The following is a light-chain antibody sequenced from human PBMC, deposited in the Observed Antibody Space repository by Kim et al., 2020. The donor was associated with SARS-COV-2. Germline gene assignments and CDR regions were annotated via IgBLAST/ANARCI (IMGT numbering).Light chain of an antibody. Sequence: SVSPGQTASITCSGDKLGDKYASWYQQKPGQSPVVVIFRDNRRPSGIPERFSGSNSGNTATLTISGTQAMDEADYYCQAWDSSINVFGTGTKVTVL. V-gene: IGLV3-1*01. J-gene: IGLJ1*01. CDR1: KLGDKY. CDR3: QAWDSSINV. CDR2: RDN.